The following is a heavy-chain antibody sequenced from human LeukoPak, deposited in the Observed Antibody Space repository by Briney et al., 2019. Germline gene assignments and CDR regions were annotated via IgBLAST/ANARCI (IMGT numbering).Heavy chain of an antibody. CDR2: IYSGGST. CDR1: GFTVSNNY. J-gene: IGHJ4*02. D-gene: IGHD1-26*01. V-gene: IGHV3-66*01. Sequence: PGGSLRLSCAASGFTVSNNYMSWVRQTPGKGLEWVSLIYSGGSTYYADSVKGRFTISRDNSKNTLYLQMNSLRAGDTAVYYCRWEPKYWGQGTLVTVSS. CDR3: RWEPKY.